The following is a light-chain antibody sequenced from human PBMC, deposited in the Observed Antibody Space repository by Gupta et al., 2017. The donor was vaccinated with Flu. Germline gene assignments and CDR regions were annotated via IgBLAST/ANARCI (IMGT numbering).Light chain of an antibody. V-gene: IGLV3-1*01. J-gene: IGLJ2*01. CDR2: QDS. Sequence: ACWYQQKPGQSPVLVIYQDSKRPSGIPERFSGSNSGNTATLTISGTQAMDEADYYCQAWDSSPAAVVFGGGTKLTVL. CDR3: QAWDSSPAAVV.